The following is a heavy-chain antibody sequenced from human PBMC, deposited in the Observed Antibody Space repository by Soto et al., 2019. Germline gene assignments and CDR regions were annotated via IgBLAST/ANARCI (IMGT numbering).Heavy chain of an antibody. CDR2: IKSKTDGGTT. CDR3: TTEYSSSAGSGDF. J-gene: IGHJ4*02. V-gene: IGHV3-15*01. Sequence: EVELVESGGGLVKPGGSLRLSCAASGFTFSNAWMSWVRQAPGKGLEWVGRIKSKTDGGTTDYAAPVKGRFTISRDDSKKTLYLQMNSLKTEDTAVYYCTTEYSSSAGSGDFWGQGTLVTVSS. CDR1: GFTFSNAW. D-gene: IGHD6-6*01.